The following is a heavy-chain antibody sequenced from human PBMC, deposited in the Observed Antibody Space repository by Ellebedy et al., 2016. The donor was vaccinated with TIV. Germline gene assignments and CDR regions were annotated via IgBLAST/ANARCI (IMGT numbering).Heavy chain of an antibody. D-gene: IGHD6-13*01. CDR3: AKEAAATGIPSFDY. Sequence: GESLKISCAASGFTFSSYAMSWVRQASGKGPEWVSGITGSGDRSFYADSVKGRFTFSRDNSKNTLSLQMDNLRAEDTGVYYCAKEAAATGIPSFDYWGQGTLVTVSP. V-gene: IGHV3-23*01. J-gene: IGHJ4*02. CDR1: GFTFSSYA. CDR2: ITGSGDRS.